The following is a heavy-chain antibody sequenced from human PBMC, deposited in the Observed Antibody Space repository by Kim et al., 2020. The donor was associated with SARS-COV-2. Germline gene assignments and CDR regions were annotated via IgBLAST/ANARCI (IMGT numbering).Heavy chain of an antibody. CDR1: GGSFSGYY. Sequence: SETLSLTCAVYGGSFSGYYWSWIRQPPGKGLEWIGEINHSGSTNYNPSLKSRVTISVDTSKNQFSLKLSSVTAADTAVYYCARGPATRRWLRSNWFDPWGQGTLVTVSS. V-gene: IGHV4-34*01. CDR2: INHSGST. J-gene: IGHJ5*02. D-gene: IGHD5-12*01. CDR3: ARGPATRRWLRSNWFDP.